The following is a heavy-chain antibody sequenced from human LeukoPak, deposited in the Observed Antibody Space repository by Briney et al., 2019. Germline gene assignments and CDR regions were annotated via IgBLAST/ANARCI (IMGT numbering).Heavy chain of an antibody. J-gene: IGHJ4*02. D-gene: IGHD7-27*01. V-gene: IGHV1-8*01. CDR1: GYTFTSHD. CDR3: VRTPPSWGFDY. CDR2: MSPNSGDT. Sequence: ASVKVSCTASGYTFTSHDINWVRQATGQGLEWMGWMSPNSGDTGYAQKFQGRVTMTSDSSISTAYMELSSLRSEDTAIYYCVRTPPSWGFDYWGQGTLVTVSS.